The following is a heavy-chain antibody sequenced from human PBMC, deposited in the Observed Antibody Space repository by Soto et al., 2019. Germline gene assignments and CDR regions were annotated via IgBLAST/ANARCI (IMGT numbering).Heavy chain of an antibody. J-gene: IGHJ3*02. Sequence: ASVKVSCKASGYTFTGYYMHWVRQAPGQGLEWMGWINPNSGGTNYAQKFQGWVTMTRDTSISTAYMELSRLRSDDTAVYYCARDRRYGESGYAFDIWGQGTMVTVSS. D-gene: IGHD4-17*01. CDR2: INPNSGGT. CDR1: GYTFTGYY. CDR3: ARDRRYGESGYAFDI. V-gene: IGHV1-2*04.